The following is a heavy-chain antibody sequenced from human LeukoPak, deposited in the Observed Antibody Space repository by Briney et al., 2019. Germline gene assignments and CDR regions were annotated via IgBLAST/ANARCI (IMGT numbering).Heavy chain of an antibody. CDR1: GGSISTYY. Sequence: SETLSLTCTVSGGSISTYYWSWIRQPPGKGLEWIGYVDYSGSTNYNPSLKSRVTMSVDTSKNQFSLRLTSVTAADTAMYYCTRDSGTTGEVKFDPWGQGILVTVSS. V-gene: IGHV4-59*12. J-gene: IGHJ5*02. CDR3: TRDSGTTGEVKFDP. D-gene: IGHD3-10*01. CDR2: VDYSGST.